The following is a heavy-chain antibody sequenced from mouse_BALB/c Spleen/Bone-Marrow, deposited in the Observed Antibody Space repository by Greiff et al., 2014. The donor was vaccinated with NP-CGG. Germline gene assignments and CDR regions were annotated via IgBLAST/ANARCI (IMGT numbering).Heavy chain of an antibody. CDR1: GYTFSSYW. CDR2: ILPGSGTT. Sequence: VQLQQSGAELMKPGASVKISCKATGYTFSSYWIEWVNQRPGHGLEWIGEILPGSGTTHYNEKFKDKATFTADTSSNTAYMQLSSLTSENSAVYYCARGGYDTSIFAYWGQGTLVTVSA. J-gene: IGHJ3*01. D-gene: IGHD2-3*01. V-gene: IGHV1-9*01. CDR3: ARGGYDTSIFAY.